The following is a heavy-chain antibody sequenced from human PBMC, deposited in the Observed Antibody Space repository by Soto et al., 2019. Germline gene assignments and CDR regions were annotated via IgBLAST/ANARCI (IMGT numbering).Heavy chain of an antibody. CDR3: ARRATDSDFFDY. Sequence: LSLTCTVSGGSISSTRYYWGWICQPPGKGLEWIGTIYYSGSTYYNPSLKSRVTISVDTSKNQFSLKLSSVTAADTAVYYCARRATDSDFFDYWGQGTLVTVSS. D-gene: IGHD1-1*01. J-gene: IGHJ4*02. CDR1: GGSISSTRYY. V-gene: IGHV4-39*01. CDR2: IYYSGST.